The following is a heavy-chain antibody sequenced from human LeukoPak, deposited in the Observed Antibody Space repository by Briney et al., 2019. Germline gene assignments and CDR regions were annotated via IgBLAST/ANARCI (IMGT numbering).Heavy chain of an antibody. J-gene: IGHJ6*03. Sequence: PGGSLRLSCTVSGFTVSSNSMSWVRQAPGKGLEWVSFIYSGGNTLYSDSVKGRFTISRDNSKNTLYLQMNSLRAEDTAVYYCAKYYGDDPDYYYYMDVWGKGTTVTISS. CDR2: IYSGGNT. CDR1: GFTVSSNS. CDR3: AKYYGDDPDYYYYMDV. V-gene: IGHV3-53*01. D-gene: IGHD4-17*01.